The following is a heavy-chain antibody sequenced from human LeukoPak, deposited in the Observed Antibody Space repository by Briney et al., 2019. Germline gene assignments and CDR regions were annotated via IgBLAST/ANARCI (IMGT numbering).Heavy chain of an antibody. CDR2: ISSSGSTI. J-gene: IGHJ6*03. CDR1: GFTFSSYE. CDR3: ARDIAGRGYYYYMDV. D-gene: IGHD6-6*01. Sequence: GGSLRLSCAASGFTFSSYEMNWVRQAPGKGLEWVSYISSSGSTIYYADSVKGRFTISRDNAKNSLYLQMNSLRGEDTALYYCARDIAGRGYYYYMDVWGKGTTVTVSS. V-gene: IGHV3-48*03.